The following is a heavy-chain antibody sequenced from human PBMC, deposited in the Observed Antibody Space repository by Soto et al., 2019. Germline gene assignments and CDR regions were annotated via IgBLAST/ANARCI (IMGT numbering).Heavy chain of an antibody. CDR3: AKDRRAGGNYGFYSDF. J-gene: IGHJ4*02. Sequence: SLRLSCAASGFPFCSYGMTCVRQAPGKGLEWVSFSSATGAGTYYADSVKGRFTISRDNSKNTLYLQMTSLRADDTAVYCCAKDRRAGGNYGFYSDFWGQGTLVTVSS. CDR2: SSATGAGT. V-gene: IGHV3-23*01. D-gene: IGHD1-7*01. CDR1: GFPFCSYG.